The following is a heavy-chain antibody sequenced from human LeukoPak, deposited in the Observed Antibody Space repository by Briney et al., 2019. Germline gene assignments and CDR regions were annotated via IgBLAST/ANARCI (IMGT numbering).Heavy chain of an antibody. CDR2: MSYSGST. D-gene: IGHD6-13*01. CDR3: ATSRGSSNLGY. J-gene: IGHJ4*02. Sequence: SETLSLTCTVSGGSISSSSYYWGWLRQPPGKGLELIGSMSYSGSTSYSPSLKSRVTISVATSTYLFSLKLMFVTAADMAVYYCATSRGSSNLGYWGQGTLVTVSS. CDR1: GGSISSSSYY. V-gene: IGHV4-39*01.